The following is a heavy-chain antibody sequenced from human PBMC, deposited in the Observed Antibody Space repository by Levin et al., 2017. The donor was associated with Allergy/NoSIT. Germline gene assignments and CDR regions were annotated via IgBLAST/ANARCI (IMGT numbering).Heavy chain of an antibody. V-gene: IGHV5-51*01. CDR3: ARPGVVLRFLEWLPQVGY. J-gene: IGHJ4*02. Sequence: GESLKISCKGSGYSFTSYWIGWVRQMPGKGLEWMGIIYPGDSDTRYSPSFQGQVTISADKSISTAYLQWSSLKASDTAMYYCARPGVVLRFLEWLPQVGYWGQGTLVTVSS. CDR2: IYPGDSDT. CDR1: GYSFTSYW. D-gene: IGHD3-3*01.